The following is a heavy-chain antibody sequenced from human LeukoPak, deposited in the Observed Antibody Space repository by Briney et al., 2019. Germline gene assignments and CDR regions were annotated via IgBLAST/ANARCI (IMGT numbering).Heavy chain of an antibody. CDR3: AIDRAYSSGWSFDY. CDR2: IWYDGSNK. Sequence: GRSLRLSCAASGFTFSSYGMHWVRQAPGKGLEWVAVIWYDGSNKYYADSVKGRFTISRDNSKDTLYLQMNSLRAEDTAVYYCAIDRAYSSGWSFDYWGQGTLVTVSS. CDR1: GFTFSSYG. V-gene: IGHV3-33*01. D-gene: IGHD6-19*01. J-gene: IGHJ4*02.